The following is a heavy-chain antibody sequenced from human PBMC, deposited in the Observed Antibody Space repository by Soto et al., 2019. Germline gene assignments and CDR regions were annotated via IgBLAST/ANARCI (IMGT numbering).Heavy chain of an antibody. V-gene: IGHV4-59*01. J-gene: IGHJ3*02. CDR1: GGSISSYY. CDR2: IYYSGST. CDR3: ARRYGKNAFDI. D-gene: IGHD5-18*01. Sequence: QVQLQESGPGLVKPSETLSLTCTVSGGSISSYYWSWIRQPPGKGLEWIGYIYYSGSTNYNPSLKRRVTISVDTSKNQFSLKLSSVTAADTAVYYCARRYGKNAFDIWGQGTMVTVSS.